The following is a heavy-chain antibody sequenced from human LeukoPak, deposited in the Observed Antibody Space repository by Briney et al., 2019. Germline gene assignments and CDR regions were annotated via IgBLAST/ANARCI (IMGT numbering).Heavy chain of an antibody. CDR1: GGSISSYY. CDR2: IYTSGST. V-gene: IGHV4-4*07. CDR3: ARDRRYYDSSGYYYVDYWYFDL. D-gene: IGHD3-22*01. Sequence: SETLSLTCTVSGGSISSYYWSWIRQPAGKGLEWIGRIYTSGSTNYNPSLKSRVTMSVDTSKNQSSLKLSSVTAADTAVYYCARDRRYYDSSGYYYVDYWYFDLWGRGTLVTVSS. J-gene: IGHJ2*01.